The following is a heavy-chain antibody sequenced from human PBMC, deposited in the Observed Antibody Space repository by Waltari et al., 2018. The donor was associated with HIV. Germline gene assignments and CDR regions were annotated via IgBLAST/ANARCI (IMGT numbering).Heavy chain of an antibody. J-gene: IGHJ6*01. CDR2: INPSGGT. Sequence: QVHLVQSGAEVTKPRASVQVSCKASGETLRDYYFHWVRQAPGQGLEWMGWINPSGGTNYAQTFQGRVTMTRDTSTNTAYMQLNRLRSDDTAVYYCAAEKKLALDGLGVWGQGSTVAVS. V-gene: IGHV1-2*02. CDR1: GETLRDYY. CDR3: AAEKKLALDGLGV.